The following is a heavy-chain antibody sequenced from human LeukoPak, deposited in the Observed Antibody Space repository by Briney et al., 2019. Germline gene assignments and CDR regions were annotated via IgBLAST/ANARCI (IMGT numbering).Heavy chain of an antibody. Sequence: RASVKVSCKASGYTFTSYDFNWVRQATGQRPEWMGWMSPNSGDTGYAQEFQDRVTMTRNTSISTAYMELSSLRSDDTAVYYCARGPPNWGYDYWGPGTLVTVSS. J-gene: IGHJ4*02. CDR1: GYTFTSYD. CDR2: MSPNSGDT. CDR3: ARGPPNWGYDY. D-gene: IGHD7-27*01. V-gene: IGHV1-8*01.